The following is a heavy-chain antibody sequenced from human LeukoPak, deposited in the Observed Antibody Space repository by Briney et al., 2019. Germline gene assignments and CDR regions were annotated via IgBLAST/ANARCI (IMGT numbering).Heavy chain of an antibody. D-gene: IGHD3-22*01. CDR3: ARPHGDNGYYSPIDY. CDR2: ISSSASTA. V-gene: IGHV3-48*03. CDR1: GFTFSSYE. Sequence: GGSLRLSCAASGFTFSSYEMNWVRQAPGKGLEWVSYISSSASTAYYADSVKGRFTISRDNAKNSLYLQMNSLRAEDTAVYYCARPHGDNGYYSPIDYWGQGTLVTVSS. J-gene: IGHJ4*02.